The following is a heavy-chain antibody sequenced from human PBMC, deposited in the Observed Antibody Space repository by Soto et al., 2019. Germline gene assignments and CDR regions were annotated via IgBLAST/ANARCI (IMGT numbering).Heavy chain of an antibody. V-gene: IGHV1-18*01. Sequence: QVHLVQSGVEVKKPGASVKVSCTASGYNFINYGITLVRQAPGQGLEWMGWIRVHKGNTNYAQKFQGRVTMSTDTSTSTAYMELRSLRPDDTAVYYCVRDLDGSGSYYTDYWGPGTLVIVSS. D-gene: IGHD3-10*01. CDR1: GYNFINYG. J-gene: IGHJ4*02. CDR3: VRDLDGSGSYYTDY. CDR2: IRVHKGNT.